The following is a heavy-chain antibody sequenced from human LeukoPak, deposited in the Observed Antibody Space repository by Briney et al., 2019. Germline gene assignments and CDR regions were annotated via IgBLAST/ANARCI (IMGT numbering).Heavy chain of an antibody. CDR2: INHSGST. CDR3: NIVATMELKNIDY. CDR1: GGSFSGYY. D-gene: IGHD5-12*01. J-gene: IGHJ4*02. V-gene: IGHV4-34*01. Sequence: SETLSLTCAVYGGSFSGYYWSWVRQPPGKGLEWIGEINHSGSTNYNPSLKSRVTISVDTSKNQFSLKLSSVTAADTAVYYCNIVATMELKNIDYWGQGTLVTVSS.